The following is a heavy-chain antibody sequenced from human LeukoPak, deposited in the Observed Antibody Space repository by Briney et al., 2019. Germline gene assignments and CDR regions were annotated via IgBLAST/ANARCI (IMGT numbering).Heavy chain of an antibody. CDR2: IYSGGST. Sequence: GGSLRLSCAASGFTVSSNYMGWVRQAPGKGLEWVSLIYSGGSTHYADSVKGRFTISRDNSNNTLYLQMNSLRAEDTAVYYCAKDGNYLDSSGYLIPFDYWGLGTLVTVSS. V-gene: IGHV3-53*01. CDR3: AKDGNYLDSSGYLIPFDY. J-gene: IGHJ4*02. D-gene: IGHD3-22*01. CDR1: GFTVSSNY.